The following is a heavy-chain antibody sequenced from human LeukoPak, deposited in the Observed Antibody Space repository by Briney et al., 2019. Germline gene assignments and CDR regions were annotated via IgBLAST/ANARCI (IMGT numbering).Heavy chain of an antibody. CDR1: GYTFTSYG. V-gene: IGHV1-69*13. CDR2: IIPIFGTA. J-gene: IGHJ5*02. D-gene: IGHD2-2*01. CDR3: ARPRHQLLFGGWFDP. Sequence: GASVKASCKASGYTFTSYGISWVRQAPGQGLEWMGGIIPIFGTANYAQKFQGRVTITADESTSTAYMELSSLRSEDTAVYYCARPRHQLLFGGWFDPWGQGTLVTVSS.